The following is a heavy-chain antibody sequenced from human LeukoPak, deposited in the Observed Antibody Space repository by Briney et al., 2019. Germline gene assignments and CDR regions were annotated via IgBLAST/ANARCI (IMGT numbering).Heavy chain of an antibody. J-gene: IGHJ5*02. CDR2: IRYDGSNQ. CDR3: AKDQAGA. V-gene: IGHV3-30*02. Sequence: GGSLRLSCAASGFTLSDYGMHWVRQAPGKGLEWVAFIRYDGSNQFYADSVKGRFIISRDNGKNTLYLQMNSLGAEDTAVYYCAKDQAGAWGQGTRVTVSS. D-gene: IGHD1-26*01. CDR1: GFTLSDYG.